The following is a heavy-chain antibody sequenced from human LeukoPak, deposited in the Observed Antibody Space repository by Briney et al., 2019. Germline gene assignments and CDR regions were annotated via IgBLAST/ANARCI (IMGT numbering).Heavy chain of an antibody. D-gene: IGHD3-10*01. J-gene: IGHJ4*02. Sequence: PGGSLRLSCAASGFTFSSYWMSWVRQAPGKGLEWGANIKQDGSEKYYVDSVKGRFTISRDNAKNSLYLQMNSLRAEDTAVYYCARDDRRLLWFGESKPIDYWGQGTLVTVSS. CDR2: IKQDGSEK. CDR1: GFTFSSYW. V-gene: IGHV3-7*05. CDR3: ARDDRRLLWFGESKPIDY.